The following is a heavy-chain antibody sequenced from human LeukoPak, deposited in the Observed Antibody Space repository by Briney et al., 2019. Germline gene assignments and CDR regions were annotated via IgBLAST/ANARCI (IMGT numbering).Heavy chain of an antibody. Sequence: PSGTLSLTCADSGGSFSGYYWSWIRQPPGKGLEWIGEINHSGSTNYNPSLKSRVTISFDTSKNQSSLMLSSVPAADTAVYCSARRLKSLEVATIKSGYYFDYWSEGTLVTV. V-gene: IGHV4-34*01. CDR3: ARRLKSLEVATIKSGYYFDY. CDR2: INHSGST. J-gene: IGHJ4*02. CDR1: GGSFSGYY. D-gene: IGHD5-12*01.